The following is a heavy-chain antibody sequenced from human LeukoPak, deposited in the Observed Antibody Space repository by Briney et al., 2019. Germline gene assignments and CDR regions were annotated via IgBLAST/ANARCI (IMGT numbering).Heavy chain of an antibody. CDR3: ARHIERIIAVDY. V-gene: IGHV4-59*08. D-gene: IGHD6-13*01. CDR2: IYYSGST. CDR1: GVSITRYY. J-gene: IGHJ4*02. Sequence: PSETLSLTCTVSGVSITRYYCSSIRQPPGRGLEWIGYIYYSGSTNYNPSLKSRVTISVDTSKNQFSLKLSSVTAADAAVYYCARHIERIIAVDYWGQGTLVTVSS.